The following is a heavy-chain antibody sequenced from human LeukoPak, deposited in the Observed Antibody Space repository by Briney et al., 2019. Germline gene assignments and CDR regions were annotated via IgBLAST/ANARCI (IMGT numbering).Heavy chain of an antibody. J-gene: IGHJ6*02. CDR3: VRASFSGRNRYYSYGLDV. V-gene: IGHV3-43*02. D-gene: IGHD3-10*01. CDR1: GFTFDDYA. CDR2: ISGDGGST. Sequence: PGGSLRLSCAASGFTFDDYAMHWVRQAPGKGLEWVSLISGDGGSTYYADSVKGRFTISRDNTKNSLYLQMNNLRAEDTAVYYCVRASFSGRNRYYSYGLDVWGQGTTVTVSS.